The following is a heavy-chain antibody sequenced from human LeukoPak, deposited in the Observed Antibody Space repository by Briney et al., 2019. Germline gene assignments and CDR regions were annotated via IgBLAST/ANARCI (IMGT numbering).Heavy chain of an antibody. Sequence: PSETLSLTCAVSGGSISYSHWWSWVRQSPGKGLEWIGEIYHSGSSDYNPSLKGRVTISVDKSTNQFSLNLRYATAADTAVYYCARDSTVRSWYFDLWGRGTLVTVSS. CDR1: GGSISYSHW. D-gene: IGHD5/OR15-5a*01. CDR2: IYHSGSS. V-gene: IGHV4-4*02. CDR3: ARDSTVRSWYFDL. J-gene: IGHJ2*01.